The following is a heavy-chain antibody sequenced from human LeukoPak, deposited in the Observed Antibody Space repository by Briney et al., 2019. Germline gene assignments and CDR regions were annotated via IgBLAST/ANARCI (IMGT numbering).Heavy chain of an antibody. CDR3: ARPGGSYYGVFDY. J-gene: IGHJ4*02. Sequence: SETLSLTCAVSGYSISSGYYWGWIRQPPGKGLEWIGSIYHSGSTYYNPSLKSRVTISVDPSKNQFSLKLSSVTAADTAVYYCARPGGSYYGVFDYWGQGTLVTVSS. V-gene: IGHV4-38-2*01. CDR2: IYHSGST. CDR1: GYSISSGYY. D-gene: IGHD1-26*01.